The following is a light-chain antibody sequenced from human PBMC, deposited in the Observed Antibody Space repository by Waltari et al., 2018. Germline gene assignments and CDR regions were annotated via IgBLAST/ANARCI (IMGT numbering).Light chain of an antibody. CDR3: QAWDTSTYV. J-gene: IGLJ1*01. CDR2: QDT. V-gene: IGLV3-1*01. CDR1: KLGDKY. Sequence: SYDLTQPPSVSVSPGQTASITCSGDKLGDKYVCWYQQKPGLSPVLVIYQDTKRPYGIPVRFSGSISEKTATLTISGTQAVDEADYYCQAWDTSTYVFGSGTRVTVL.